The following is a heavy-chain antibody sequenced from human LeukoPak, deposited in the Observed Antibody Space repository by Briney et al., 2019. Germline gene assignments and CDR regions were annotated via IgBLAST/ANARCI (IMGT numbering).Heavy chain of an antibody. D-gene: IGHD3-10*01. CDR2: MNPNSGNT. V-gene: IGHV1-8*01. J-gene: IGHJ6*02. CDR3: ASQRTSGSVYYYYYGMDV. CDR1: GYTFTSYD. Sequence: ASVKVSCKASGYTFTSYDINWVRQATGQGLEWTGWMNPNSGNTGYAQKFQGRVTMTRNTSISTAYMELSSLRSEDTAVYYCASQRTSGSVYYYYYGMDVWGRGTTVTVSS.